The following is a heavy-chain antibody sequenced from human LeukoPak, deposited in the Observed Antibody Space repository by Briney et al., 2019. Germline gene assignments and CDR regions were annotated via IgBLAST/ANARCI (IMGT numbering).Heavy chain of an antibody. Sequence: GGSLRLSCAASGFTVSSNYMSWVRQAPGKGLEWVSVIYSGGSTYYADSVKGRFTISRDNSKNTLYLQMNSLRAEDTAVYYCAKWVAVRLRGGDYFDYWGQGTLVTVSS. V-gene: IGHV3-53*01. CDR3: AKWVAVRLRGGDYFDY. D-gene: IGHD3-16*01. CDR2: IYSGGST. CDR1: GFTVSSNY. J-gene: IGHJ4*02.